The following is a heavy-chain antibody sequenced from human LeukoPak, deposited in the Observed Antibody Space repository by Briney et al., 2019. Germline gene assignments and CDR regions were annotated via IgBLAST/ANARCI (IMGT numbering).Heavy chain of an antibody. J-gene: IGHJ5*02. CDR3: ARRVEECSSTTCYAYFDP. CDR2: FYYSGNT. CDR1: GDSISSHY. V-gene: IGHV4-59*08. D-gene: IGHD2-2*01. Sequence: SETLSLTCTVSGDSISSHYWTWIRQSPGKGLEWIAYFYYSGNTRYNPSLRSRITMSADTSKNHLSLKLSSVTAADTAVYYCARRVEECSSTTCYAYFDPWGQGAQVTVCS.